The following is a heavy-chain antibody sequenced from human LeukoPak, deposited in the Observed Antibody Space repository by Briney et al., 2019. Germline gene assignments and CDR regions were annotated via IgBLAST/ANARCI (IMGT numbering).Heavy chain of an antibody. J-gene: IGHJ3*02. V-gene: IGHV1-69*06. D-gene: IGHD3-22*01. CDR1: GGTFSSYA. CDR3: ARGPSGYYFLRFRAFDI. CDR2: IIPIFGTA. Sequence: ASVKVSCKASGGTFSSYAISWVRQAPGQGLEWMGGIIPIFGTANYAQKFQGRVTITADKSTSTAYMELSSLRSEDTAVYYCARGPSGYYFLRFRAFDIWGQGTMVTVSS.